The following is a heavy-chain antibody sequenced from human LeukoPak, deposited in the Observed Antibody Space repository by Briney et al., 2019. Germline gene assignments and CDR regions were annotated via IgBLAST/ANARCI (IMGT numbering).Heavy chain of an antibody. V-gene: IGHV3-30*18. D-gene: IGHD3-9*01. J-gene: IGHJ4*02. CDR1: GFTLSSYG. CDR2: ISYDGSNK. CDR3: AKDYDILTGYFYYFDY. Sequence: PGGSLRLSCAASGFTLSSYGMHWVRQAPGKGLEWVAVISYDGSNKYYADSVKGRFTISRDNSKNTLYLQMNSLRAEDTAVYYCAKDYDILTGYFYYFDYWGQGTLVTVSS.